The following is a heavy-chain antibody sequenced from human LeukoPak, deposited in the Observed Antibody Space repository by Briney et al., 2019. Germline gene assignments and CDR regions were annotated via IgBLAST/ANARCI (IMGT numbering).Heavy chain of an antibody. J-gene: IGHJ5*02. Sequence: ASETLSLTCTVSGGSISSYYWSWIRQTPGKGLEWIGYIYYSGSTNYNPSLKSRVTISVDTSKNQFSLRLSSVTAADTAVYYCASRLRGYSPWSQGTLVTVSS. D-gene: IGHD5-18*01. V-gene: IGHV4-59*12. CDR2: IYYSGST. CDR3: ASRLRGYSP. CDR1: GGSISSYY.